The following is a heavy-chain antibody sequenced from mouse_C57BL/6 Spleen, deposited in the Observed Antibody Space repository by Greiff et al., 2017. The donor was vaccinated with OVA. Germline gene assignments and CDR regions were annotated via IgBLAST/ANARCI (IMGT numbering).Heavy chain of an antibody. CDR2: IWSGGST. D-gene: IGHD1-1*02. CDR3: ARNYGLGPYWYFDV. CDR1: GFSLTSYG. Sequence: QVQLKESGPGLVQPSQSLSITCTVSGFSLTSYGVHWVRQSPGKGLEWLGVIWSGGSTDYNAAFISRLSISKDNSKSQVFFKMNSLQADDTAIYYCARNYGLGPYWYFDVWGTGTTVTVSS. V-gene: IGHV2-2*01. J-gene: IGHJ1*03.